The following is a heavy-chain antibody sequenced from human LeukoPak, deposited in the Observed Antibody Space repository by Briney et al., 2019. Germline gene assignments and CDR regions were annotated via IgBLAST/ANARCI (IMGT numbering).Heavy chain of an antibody. V-gene: IGHV3-23*01. CDR1: GFTFSCSA. CDR2: ISNNGGYT. CDR3: AKQLGYCSDGSCYFPY. J-gene: IGHJ4*02. Sequence: GGSLRLSCAASGFTFSCSAMSWVRQAPGKGLEWVSAISNNGGYTYYADSVQGRFTISRDNSKSTLCLQMNSLRAEDTAVYYCAKQLGYCSDGSCYFPYWGQGTLVTVSS. D-gene: IGHD2-15*01.